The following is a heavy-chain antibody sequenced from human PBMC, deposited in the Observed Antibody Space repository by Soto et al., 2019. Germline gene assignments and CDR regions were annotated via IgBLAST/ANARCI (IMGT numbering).Heavy chain of an antibody. CDR3: ARGSRYYDFWSGIDY. V-gene: IGHV3-30-3*01. J-gene: IGHJ4*02. CDR1: GFTFSRYA. D-gene: IGHD3-3*01. CDR2: ISYDGSNK. Sequence: QVQLVESGGGVVQPGRSLRLSCAASGFTFSRYAMHWVRQAPGKGLEWVAVISYDGSNKYYADSVKGRFTISRDNSKNTLYLQMNSLRAEDTAVYDCARGSRYYDFWSGIDYLGQGTLVTGSS.